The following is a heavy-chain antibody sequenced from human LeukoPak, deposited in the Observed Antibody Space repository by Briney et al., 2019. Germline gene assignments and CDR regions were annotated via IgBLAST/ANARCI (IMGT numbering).Heavy chain of an antibody. CDR2: IKQDGSEK. CDR1: GLTFSSYW. Sequence: GGSLRLSCAASGLTFSSYWMSWVRQAPGKGLEWVANIKQDGSEKYYVDSVKGRFTISRDNAKNSLYLQMNSLRAEDTAVYYCATGSSGWNGFDYWGQGTLVTVSS. J-gene: IGHJ4*02. V-gene: IGHV3-7*01. D-gene: IGHD6-19*01. CDR3: ATGSSGWNGFDY.